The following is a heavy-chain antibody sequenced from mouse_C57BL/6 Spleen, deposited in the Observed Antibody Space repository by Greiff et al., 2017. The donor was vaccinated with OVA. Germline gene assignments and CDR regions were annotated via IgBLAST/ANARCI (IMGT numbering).Heavy chain of an antibody. J-gene: IGHJ3*01. CDR3: ARENYYEAY. V-gene: IGHV3-6*01. D-gene: IGHD1-1*01. CDR2: ISYDGSN. Sequence: EVKLQESGPGLVKPSQSLSLTCSVTGYSITSGYYWNWIRQFPGNKLEWMGYISYDGSNNYNPSLKNRISITRDTSKNQFFLKLNSVTTEDTATYYCARENYYEAYWGQGTLVTVSA. CDR1: GYSITSGYY.